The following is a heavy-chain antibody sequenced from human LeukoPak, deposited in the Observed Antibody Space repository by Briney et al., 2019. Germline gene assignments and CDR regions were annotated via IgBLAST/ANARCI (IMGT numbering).Heavy chain of an antibody. D-gene: IGHD1-1*01. CDR3: ARENGSPGGDAFDI. Sequence: PSETLSLTCTVSGGSLSSYYWSWIRQPPGKGLEWIGYIYYSGSTNYNPSLKSRVTKSVDTSKNQFSLKLRSVTAAETAVYYCARENGSPGGDAFDIWGQGTMVTVSS. V-gene: IGHV4-59*12. CDR2: IYYSGST. J-gene: IGHJ3*02. CDR1: GGSLSSYY.